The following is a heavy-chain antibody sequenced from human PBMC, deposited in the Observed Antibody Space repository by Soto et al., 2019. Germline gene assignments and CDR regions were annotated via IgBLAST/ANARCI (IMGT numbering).Heavy chain of an antibody. V-gene: IGHV3-21*01. J-gene: IGHJ4*02. D-gene: IGHD3-22*01. Sequence: EVQLVVSGGGLVKPGGSLRLSCAASGFTFSSYSRNWVRQAPGKGLEWVSSISSSSSYIYYADSVKGRFTISRDNAKNSLYLQKNSLRAEDTAVYYCARYQSYDSSGYYDYWGPGTLVTVSS. CDR2: ISSSSSYI. CDR3: ARYQSYDSSGYYDY. CDR1: GFTFSSYS.